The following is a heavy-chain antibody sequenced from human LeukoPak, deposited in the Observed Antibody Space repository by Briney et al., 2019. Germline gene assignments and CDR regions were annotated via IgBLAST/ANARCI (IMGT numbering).Heavy chain of an antibody. D-gene: IGHD1-26*01. CDR1: GGSFSGYY. CDR2: INHSGST. Sequence: PSETLSLTCAVYGGSFSGYYWSWIRQPPGKGLEWIGEINHSGSTNYNPSLKSRVTISVDTSKNQISLRLSSVTAADTAVYYCARESAGSRLKGSFDYWGQGTLVTVSS. V-gene: IGHV4-34*01. J-gene: IGHJ4*02. CDR3: ARESAGSRLKGSFDY.